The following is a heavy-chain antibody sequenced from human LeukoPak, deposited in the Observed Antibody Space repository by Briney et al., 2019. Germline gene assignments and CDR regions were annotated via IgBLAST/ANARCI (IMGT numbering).Heavy chain of an antibody. J-gene: IGHJ4*02. Sequence: GGSLRLSCAASGFTFSSYSINWVRQAPGNGLEWVSSISSSSSSIYYANSVKGRFTISRDNAKNSLYLQINSLRAEDTAVYYCASLSSRYCSGGSCYSDRNYWGQGTLVTVSS. CDR1: GFTFSSYS. CDR2: ISSSSSSI. CDR3: ASLSSRYCSGGSCYSDRNY. V-gene: IGHV3-21*01. D-gene: IGHD2-15*01.